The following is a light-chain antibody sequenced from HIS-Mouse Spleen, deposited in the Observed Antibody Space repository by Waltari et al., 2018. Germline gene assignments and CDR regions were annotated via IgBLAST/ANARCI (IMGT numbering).Light chain of an antibody. J-gene: IGKJ4*01. CDR1: QSISSY. CDR2: AAS. CDR3: QQSYSTPL. Sequence: DIQMTQSPSSLSASVEDRVTITCRASQSISSYLNWYQQKPGKAPKFLIYAASSLQSGVPSRFSGSGSGTDFTLTISSLQPEDFATYYCQQSYSTPLFGGGTKVEIK. V-gene: IGKV1-39*01.